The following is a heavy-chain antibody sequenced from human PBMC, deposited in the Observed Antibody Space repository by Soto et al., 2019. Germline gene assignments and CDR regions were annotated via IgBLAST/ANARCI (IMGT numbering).Heavy chain of an antibody. CDR3: AAVQGGGATFHF. V-gene: IGHV1-58*02. J-gene: IGHJ4*02. CDR2: IVVGSGHI. D-gene: IGHD1-26*01. CDR1: GFTFINSA. Sequence: QMQLAQSGPEVKKPGTSVKVSCKASGFTFINSAIQWVRQARGQRLEWMGWIVVGSGHINYAQKFQEIISITRDMSTSTAYMELSSLTLEDTAVYYCAAVQGGGATFHFWGPGTLVTVSS.